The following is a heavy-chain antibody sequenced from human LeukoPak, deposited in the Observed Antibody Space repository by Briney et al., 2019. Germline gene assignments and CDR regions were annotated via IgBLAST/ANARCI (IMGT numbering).Heavy chain of an antibody. CDR1: GFTFSSYS. CDR2: ISGSGGST. Sequence: GGSLRLSCAASGFTFSSYSMNWVRQAPGKGLEWVSAISGSGGSTYYADSVKGRFTISRDNSKNTLYLQMNSLRAEDTAVYYCAKFSRDIVVVPAATDYWGQGTLVTVSS. V-gene: IGHV3-23*01. J-gene: IGHJ4*02. D-gene: IGHD2-2*01. CDR3: AKFSRDIVVVPAATDY.